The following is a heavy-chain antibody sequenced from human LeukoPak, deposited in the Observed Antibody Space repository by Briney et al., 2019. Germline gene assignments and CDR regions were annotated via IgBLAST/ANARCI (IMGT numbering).Heavy chain of an antibody. CDR2: ISYDGSNK. V-gene: IGHV3-30-3*02. Sequence: GGSLRLSCAASGFTFSSYAMHWVRQAPGKGLEWVAAISYDGSNKYYADSVKGRFTISRDNSKNTLYLQMNSLRAEDTAVYYCAKTANKYCSSTSCYIVDYWGQGTLVTVSS. CDR3: AKTANKYCSSTSCYIVDY. CDR1: GFTFSSYA. J-gene: IGHJ4*02. D-gene: IGHD2-2*01.